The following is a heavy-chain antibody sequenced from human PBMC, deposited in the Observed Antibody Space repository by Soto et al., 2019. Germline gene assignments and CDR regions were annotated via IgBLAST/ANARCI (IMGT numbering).Heavy chain of an antibody. CDR2: IYHSGST. J-gene: IGHJ4*02. V-gene: IGHV4-30-2*01. CDR3: ARAGGLGAVAVDY. D-gene: IGHD6-19*01. CDR1: DGSSSSGGYS. Sequence: SVILSLTCGVADGSSSSGGYSCSWIRQPPGKGLEWIGYIYHSGSTYYNPSLKSRVTISVDRSKNQFSLKLSSVTAADTAVYYCARAGGLGAVAVDYWGQGTLVTVSS.